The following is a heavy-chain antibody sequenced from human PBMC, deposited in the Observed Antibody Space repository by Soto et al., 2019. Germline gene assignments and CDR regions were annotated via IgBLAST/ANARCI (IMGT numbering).Heavy chain of an antibody. CDR1: GGTFSSYA. V-gene: IGHV1-69*13. CDR3: ARDILFGVWQLPMDV. J-gene: IGHJ6*02. D-gene: IGHD3-16*01. Sequence: SVKVSCKASGGTFSSYAISWVRQAPGQGLEWMGGIIPIFGTANYAQKFQGRVTITADESTSTAYMELSSLRSEGTAVYYCARDILFGVWQLPMDVWGQGTTVTVSS. CDR2: IIPIFGTA.